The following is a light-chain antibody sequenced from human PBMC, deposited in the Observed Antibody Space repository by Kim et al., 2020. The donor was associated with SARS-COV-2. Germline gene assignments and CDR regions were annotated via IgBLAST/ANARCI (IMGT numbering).Light chain of an antibody. CDR2: GAS. J-gene: IGKJ4*01. CDR3: QQHKKWPLT. Sequence: EIVMTQSPATLSVSLGERVTLSCRASESVKTYLAWYQQRPGQAPRLLIYGASTRATGIPARFSGSGSGTDFTVTISSLQAEDAAVYYCQQHKKWPLTFGGGTKVDIK. V-gene: IGKV3-15*01. CDR1: ESVKTY.